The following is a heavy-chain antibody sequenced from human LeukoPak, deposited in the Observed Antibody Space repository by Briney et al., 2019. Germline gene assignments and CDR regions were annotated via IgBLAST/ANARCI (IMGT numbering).Heavy chain of an antibody. CDR3: ARIFSNPYYFDY. J-gene: IGHJ4*02. Sequence: SRPTLVNPTETLTPTCTVSWFSLSKARMGVSWIRQPPGKALVWLAHIFSNDEKSYSTSLKSRATISKGTSNRHVVPTMTNMDPVDTDTYYCARIFSNPYYFDYWGQGNLVTVSS. V-gene: IGHV2-26*01. CDR1: WFSLSKARMG. CDR2: IFSNDEK. D-gene: IGHD1-14*01.